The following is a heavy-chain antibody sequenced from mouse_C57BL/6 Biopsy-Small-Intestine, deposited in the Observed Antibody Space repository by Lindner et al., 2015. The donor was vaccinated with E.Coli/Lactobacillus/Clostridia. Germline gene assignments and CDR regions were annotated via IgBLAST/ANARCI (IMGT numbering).Heavy chain of an antibody. CDR3: ARGDYYGSTYEYFDV. CDR1: GYTFTNYG. CDR2: IYPRSGYT. D-gene: IGHD1-1*01. Sequence: VQLQESGAELARPGASVKLSCKPSGYTFTNYGITWVKQRTGQGLEWIGEIYPRSGYTYYNEKFKGKATLTADKSSSTAFIDLRSLTSEDSAVYFCARGDYYGSTYEYFDVWGTGTTVTVSS. V-gene: IGHV1-81*01. J-gene: IGHJ1*03.